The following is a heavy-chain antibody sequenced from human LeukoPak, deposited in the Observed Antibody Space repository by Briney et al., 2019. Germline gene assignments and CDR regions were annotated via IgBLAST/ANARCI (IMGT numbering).Heavy chain of an antibody. CDR1: GFTFSSYA. V-gene: IGHV3-23*01. J-gene: IGHJ2*01. Sequence: GGSLRLSCAASGFTFSSYAMSWVRQAPGKGLEWVSAISGSGGSTYYADSVKGRFTISRDNSKNTLYLQMNSLRAEDTAVYYCAKGSGHIVVVTAYLYFDLWGRGTLVTVSS. CDR2: ISGSGGST. D-gene: IGHD2-21*02. CDR3: AKGSGHIVVVTAYLYFDL.